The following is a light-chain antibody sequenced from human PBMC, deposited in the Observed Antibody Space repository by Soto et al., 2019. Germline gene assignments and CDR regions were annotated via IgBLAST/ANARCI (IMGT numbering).Light chain of an antibody. J-gene: IGLJ1*01. CDR2: EVS. CDR1: SSDIGGYNY. V-gene: IGLV2-14*01. Sequence: QSVLTQPASVSGSRGQSITISCAGTSSDIGGYNYVSWYQQHPGKAPKVMIYEVSNRPSGVSNRFSGSKSGNTASLTISGLQAEDEADYYCSSYTSSSTLYVFGTGTKLTVL. CDR3: SSYTSSSTLYV.